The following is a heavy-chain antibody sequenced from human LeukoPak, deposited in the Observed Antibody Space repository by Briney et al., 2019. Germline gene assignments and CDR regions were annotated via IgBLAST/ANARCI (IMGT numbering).Heavy chain of an antibody. Sequence: SETLSLTCTVSGASISSTSYYWGWIRPPPGKGLEWIGSIYYSGSTSYHPSLRSRVTISVDTSKDQFSLKLSSVAAADTAVYYCARTQYSTSPEGYYYYYMDVWGKGTTLTVSS. D-gene: IGHD6-6*01. CDR2: IYYSGST. J-gene: IGHJ6*03. CDR1: GASISSTSYY. V-gene: IGHV4-39*01. CDR3: ARTQYSTSPEGYYYYYMDV.